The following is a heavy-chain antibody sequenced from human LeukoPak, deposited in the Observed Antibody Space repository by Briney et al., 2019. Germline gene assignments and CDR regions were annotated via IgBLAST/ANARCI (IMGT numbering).Heavy chain of an antibody. V-gene: IGHV1-2*02. CDR2: INPKSGGA. Sequence: ASVKDSCKAYGYTFSDYYMHWVRQAPGQGLEWMGWINPKSGGANFAEKFQGRVTMTRDTSIRTVYMELSRVTYDDTAVYYCARGVGTSWFDPWGQGTLVTVSS. D-gene: IGHD2-2*01. CDR1: GYTFSDYY. CDR3: ARGVGTSWFDP. J-gene: IGHJ5*02.